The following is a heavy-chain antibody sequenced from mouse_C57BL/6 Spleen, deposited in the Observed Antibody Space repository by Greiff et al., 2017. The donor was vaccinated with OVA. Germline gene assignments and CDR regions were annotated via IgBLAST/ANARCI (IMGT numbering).Heavy chain of an antibody. J-gene: IGHJ4*01. D-gene: IGHD2-3*01. CDR3: ARSGDGYLVLYAMDY. Sequence: QVQLQQSGAELARPGASVKLSCKASGYTFTSYGISWVKQRTGQGLEWIGEIYPRSGNTYYNEKFKGKATLTADKSSSTAYMELRSLTSEDSAVYFCARSGDGYLVLYAMDYWGQGTSVTVSS. V-gene: IGHV1-81*01. CDR2: IYPRSGNT. CDR1: GYTFTSYG.